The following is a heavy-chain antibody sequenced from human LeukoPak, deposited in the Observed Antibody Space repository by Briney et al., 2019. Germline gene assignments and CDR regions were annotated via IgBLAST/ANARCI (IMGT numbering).Heavy chain of an antibody. Sequence: ASVKVSCKASGGTFISYAISWVRQAPGQRLEWLGWINAGNDDTKYSQKFQGRVTITRDTSANTAYMELSSLTSDDTAVYYCARERWHCRGNDCYSVYYYGLDVWGQGTTVTVSS. V-gene: IGHV1-3*01. CDR2: INAGNDDT. CDR1: GGTFISYA. CDR3: ARERWHCRGNDCYSVYYYGLDV. D-gene: IGHD2-15*01. J-gene: IGHJ6*02.